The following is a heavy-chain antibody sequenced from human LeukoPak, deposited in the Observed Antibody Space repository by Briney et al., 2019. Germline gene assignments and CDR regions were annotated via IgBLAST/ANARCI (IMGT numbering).Heavy chain of an antibody. CDR1: GFTVSSNY. J-gene: IGHJ1*01. D-gene: IGHD6-19*01. CDR2: IDYDGGSG. V-gene: IGHV3-53*01. CDR3: TRNSGWYGLS. Sequence: GGSLRLSCAASGFTVSSNYMSWVRQAPGKGLEWVSSIDYDGGSGHYADSVKGRFTISRDNSNNTLFLHLNSLRGEDTAVYYCTRNSGWYGLSWGQGTLVTVSS.